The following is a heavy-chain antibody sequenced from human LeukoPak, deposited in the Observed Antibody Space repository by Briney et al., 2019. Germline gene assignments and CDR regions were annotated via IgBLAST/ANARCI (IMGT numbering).Heavy chain of an antibody. CDR3: AREGIEYSSSSYAFDI. V-gene: IGHV4-30-4*01. J-gene: IGHJ3*02. D-gene: IGHD6-6*01. CDR2: IYYSGST. CDR1: GGSISSGDYY. Sequence: SQTLSLTCTVSGGSISSGDYYWSWIRQPPGKGLEWIGYIYYSGSTYYNPSLKSRDTISVDTSKNQFSLKLSSVTAADTAVYYCAREGIEYSSSSYAFDIWGQGTMVTVSS.